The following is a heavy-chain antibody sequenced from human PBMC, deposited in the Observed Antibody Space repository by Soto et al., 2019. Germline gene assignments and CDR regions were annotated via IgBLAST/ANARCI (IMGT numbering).Heavy chain of an antibody. CDR2: INHSGRT. J-gene: IGHJ6*02. D-gene: IGHD6-13*01. Sequence: SETLSLTCAVYGGSFSGYYLSWIRQPPGKGLEWIGEINHSGRTNYNPSLKSRVTISVDTSKNQFSLKLSSVTAADTAVYYCARVSFSWTYDDHGMDGWGQGTPVTV. V-gene: IGHV4-34*01. CDR3: ARVSFSWTYDDHGMDG. CDR1: GGSFSGYY.